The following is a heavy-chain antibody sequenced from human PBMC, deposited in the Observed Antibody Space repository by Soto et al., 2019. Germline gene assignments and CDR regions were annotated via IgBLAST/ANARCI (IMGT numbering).Heavy chain of an antibody. CDR2: IYYSGST. CDR1: GGSSSNDY. CDR3: ARQKTYYYNSGHSPAYTDS. Sequence: SETLSLTCTGSGGSSSNDYWSWIRQPPGKGLEWIGYIYYSGSTNYNPSLKSRVTISVDTSKNQFSLKLSSVTASDTAVYYCARQKTYYYNSGHSPAYTDSSGQGTLVTVSS. V-gene: IGHV4-59*08. J-gene: IGHJ4*02. D-gene: IGHD3-10*01.